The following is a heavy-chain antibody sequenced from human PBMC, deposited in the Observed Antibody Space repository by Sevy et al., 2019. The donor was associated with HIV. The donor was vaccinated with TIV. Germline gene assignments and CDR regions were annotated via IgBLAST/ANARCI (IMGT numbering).Heavy chain of an antibody. J-gene: IGHJ4*02. CDR2: FDPEDGET. Sequence: ASVKVSCKVSGKKVTQLAMHWVRQAPGKGLEWMATFDPEDGETFYAQNFQGRVTMTEDTSRDTAYMELSSLRSEDAAVHYCATTKDYYESSGSPFDDWGQGTLVTVSS. CDR3: ATTKDYYESSGSPFDD. CDR1: GKKVTQLA. D-gene: IGHD3-22*01. V-gene: IGHV1-24*01.